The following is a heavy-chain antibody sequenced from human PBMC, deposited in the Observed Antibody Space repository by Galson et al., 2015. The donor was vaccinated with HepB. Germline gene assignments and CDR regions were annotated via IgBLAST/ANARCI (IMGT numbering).Heavy chain of an antibody. V-gene: IGHV1-69*13. CDR1: GGTFSSYA. J-gene: IGHJ3*02. D-gene: IGHD6-19*01. CDR2: IIPIFGTA. CDR3: ARARYSSGWYKDAFDI. Sequence: SVKVSCKASGGTFSSYAISWVRQAPGQGLEWMGGIIPIFGTANYAQKFQGRVTITADESTSTAYMELSSLRSEDTAVYYCARARYSSGWYKDAFDIWGQGTMVTVSS.